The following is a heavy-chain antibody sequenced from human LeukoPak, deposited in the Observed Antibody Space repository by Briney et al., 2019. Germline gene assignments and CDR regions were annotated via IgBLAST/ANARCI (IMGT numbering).Heavy chain of an antibody. CDR1: GGSFSGYY. Sequence: SETLSLTCAVYGGSFSGYYWSWIRQPPGKGLEWIGEINHSGSTNYNPSLKSRVTISVDTSKNQFSLKLSSVTAADTAVYYCARESYCSGGSCYLRAFDIWGQGTMVTVSS. CDR3: ARESYCSGGSCYLRAFDI. J-gene: IGHJ3*02. CDR2: INHSGST. V-gene: IGHV4-34*01. D-gene: IGHD2-15*01.